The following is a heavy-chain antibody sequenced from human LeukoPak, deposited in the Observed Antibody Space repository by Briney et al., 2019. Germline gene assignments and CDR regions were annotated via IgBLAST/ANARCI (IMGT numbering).Heavy chain of an antibody. CDR1: GFTFSSYA. CDR2: ISSSSTYI. Sequence: GGSLRLSCAASGFTFSSYAMSWARQAPGKGLEWVASISSSSTYIYYADSLKGRFTISRDNAKNSLYLQMNNLRVDDTAVYYCASPRYCSGGYCYGDLDIWGQGTMVTVSS. CDR3: ASPRYCSGGYCYGDLDI. J-gene: IGHJ3*02. V-gene: IGHV3-21*01. D-gene: IGHD2-15*01.